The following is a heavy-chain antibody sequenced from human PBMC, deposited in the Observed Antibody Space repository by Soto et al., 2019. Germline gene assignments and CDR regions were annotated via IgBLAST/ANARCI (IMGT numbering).Heavy chain of an antibody. Sequence: PSETLSLTCTVSGVSMNNTSYYWGWIRQSPGKGLEWIGTIYFSGSTFYNPSLKSRLTISIDRSKNQFSLRLTSVTAADTAVYYCARHGSSWGQGTLVTVSS. V-gene: IGHV4-39*01. CDR3: ARHGSS. CDR2: IYFSGST. J-gene: IGHJ5*02. CDR1: GVSMNNTSYY.